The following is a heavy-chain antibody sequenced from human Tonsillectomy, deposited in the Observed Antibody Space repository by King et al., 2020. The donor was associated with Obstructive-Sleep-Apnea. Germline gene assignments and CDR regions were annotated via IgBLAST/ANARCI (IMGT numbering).Heavy chain of an antibody. CDR3: AKASNRGSYQQWDYLDY. Sequence: VQLMESGGGVVQPGRSLRLSCAASGFTFSNYGMHWVRQAPGKGLEWVAIISYDGSNKYYADSVKGRFTISRDNSKNTLYLQMHSLRAEDTAVYYCAKASNRGSYQQWDYLDYWGQGTLVTVSS. CDR1: GFTFSNYG. D-gene: IGHD1-26*01. V-gene: IGHV3-30*18. J-gene: IGHJ4*02. CDR2: ISYDGSNK.